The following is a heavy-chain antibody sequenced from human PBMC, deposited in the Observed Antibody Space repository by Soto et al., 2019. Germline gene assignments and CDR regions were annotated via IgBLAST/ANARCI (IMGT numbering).Heavy chain of an antibody. V-gene: IGHV3-30-3*01. CDR1: GFTFSSYA. CDR3: AREGYSYGPDYYYYGMDV. J-gene: IGHJ6*02. CDR2: ISYDGSNK. D-gene: IGHD5-18*01. Sequence: SLRLSCAASGFTFSSYAMHWVRQAPGKGLEWVAVISYDGSNKYYADSVKGRFTISRDNSKNTLYPQMNSLRAEDTAVYYCAREGYSYGPDYYYYGMDVWGQGTLVTVSS.